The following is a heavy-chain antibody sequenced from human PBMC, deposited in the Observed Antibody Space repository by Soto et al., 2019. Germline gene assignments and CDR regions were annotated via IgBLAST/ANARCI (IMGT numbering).Heavy chain of an antibody. D-gene: IGHD3-10*02. CDR2: ICYSGST. CDR3: ASMIGDPVLSFDS. CDR1: GGSISSYY. V-gene: IGHV4-59*01. Sequence: QVQLQESGPGLVKPSETLSLTCTVSGGSISSYYWSWIRQPPGKGLEWIGFICYSGSTSYNPSLKSRVTISIDTSEYQFSLKLNSVTAADTAVYYGASMIGDPVLSFDSWGQGTLVAVSS. J-gene: IGHJ5*01.